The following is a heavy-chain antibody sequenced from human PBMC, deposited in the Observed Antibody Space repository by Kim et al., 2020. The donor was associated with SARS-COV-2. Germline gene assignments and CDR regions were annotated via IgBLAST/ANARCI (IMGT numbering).Heavy chain of an antibody. CDR2: INGDGSKI. V-gene: IGHV3-74*03. J-gene: IGHJ4*03. D-gene: IGHD3-3*01. Sequence: GGSLRLSCAASGFTFRSYGIHWVRQVQGKGLVWVARINGDGSKITYAEFVEGRFTISRDNSKNILYLHMNFVRAEDTAIYYCARVPEKHDFWGGYSLDTGY. CDR3: ARVPEKHDFWGGYSLDTGY. CDR1: GFTFRSYG.